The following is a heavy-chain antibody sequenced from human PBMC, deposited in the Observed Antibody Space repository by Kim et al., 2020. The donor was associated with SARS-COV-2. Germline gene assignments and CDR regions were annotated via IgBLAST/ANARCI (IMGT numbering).Heavy chain of an antibody. Sequence: EESLKISCKTSGYKFGNKWIAWVRQKPGKGLEWMGIIYPGDSDTIYSPSFQGHVTLSADESSATAFLQWSSLRASDTALYYCARLGFGSGSYYNYGMDVWGQGTTVTVPS. V-gene: IGHV5-51*01. CDR2: IYPGDSDT. CDR3: ARLGFGSGSYYNYGMDV. D-gene: IGHD3-10*01. CDR1: GYKFGNKW. J-gene: IGHJ6*02.